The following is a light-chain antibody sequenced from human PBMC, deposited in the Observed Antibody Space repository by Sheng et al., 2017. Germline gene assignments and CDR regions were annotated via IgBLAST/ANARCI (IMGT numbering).Light chain of an antibody. CDR1: QSVANN. CDR3: QQYHTWPLT. V-gene: IGKV3-15*01. J-gene: IGKJ4*01. CDR2: GAS. Sequence: VLTQSPATLSVSPGERVTLSCRASQSVANNLAWYQQKPGQPPRLLIYGASTRATGIPARFSGGGSGTEFTLTITSLQSEDFAIYSCQQYHTWPLTFGGATRVEIK.